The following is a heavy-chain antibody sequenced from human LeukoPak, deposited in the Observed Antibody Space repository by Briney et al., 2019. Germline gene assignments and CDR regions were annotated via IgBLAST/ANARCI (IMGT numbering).Heavy chain of an antibody. D-gene: IGHD6-19*01. CDR2: TYYKSKWYN. J-gene: IGHJ4*02. V-gene: IGHV6-1*01. Sequence: SQTLSLTCAISGDSVSSNSAAWNWIRQSPSRGLEWLGRTYYKSKWYNDYAISVKSQITIKPDTSRNQISLQLNSVTPEDTAVYYCARGYEYSSGWYNFDYWGQGTLVTVSS. CDR3: ARGYEYSSGWYNFDY. CDR1: GDSVSSNSAA.